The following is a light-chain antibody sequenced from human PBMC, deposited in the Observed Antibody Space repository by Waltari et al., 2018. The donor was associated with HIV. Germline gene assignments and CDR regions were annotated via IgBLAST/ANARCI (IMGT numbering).Light chain of an antibody. J-gene: IGLJ2*01. CDR1: NIGSKT. V-gene: IGLV3-21*02. CDR3: QVWGLGRGDHPVV. Sequence: SYVLTQPPSVSVAPGQTARLTCGGDNIGSKTVPWYQQKPGQAPVLVVYEDSNRPSGIPERFSGSNSGNTATLTISRVGAGDEADYYCQVWGLGRGDHPVVFGGGTKVTVL. CDR2: EDS.